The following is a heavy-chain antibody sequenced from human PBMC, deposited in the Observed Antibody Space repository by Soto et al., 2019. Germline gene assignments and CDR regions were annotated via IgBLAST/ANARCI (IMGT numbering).Heavy chain of an antibody. D-gene: IGHD3-9*01. J-gene: IGHJ4*02. CDR1: GYTLTELS. V-gene: IGHV1-24*01. CDR2: FDPEDGET. CDR3: ATDEYYDILTGYRRGGY. Sequence: QVQLVQSGAEVKKPGASVKVSCKVSGYTLTELSMHWVRQAPGKGLEWMGGFDPEDGETIYAQKFQGRVTMNEDTSTDTAYMELSSLRSEDTAVYYCATDEYYDILTGYRRGGYWGQGTLVTVSS.